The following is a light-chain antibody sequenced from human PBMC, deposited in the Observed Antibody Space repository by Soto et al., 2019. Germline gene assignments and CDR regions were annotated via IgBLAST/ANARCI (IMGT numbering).Light chain of an antibody. CDR1: RSDVGAYNY. V-gene: IGLV2-11*01. J-gene: IGLJ3*02. CDR3: CSYAGDYTVV. Sequence: QSVLTQPRSVSGSPGQSVTISCTGTRSDVGAYNYVSWYQQHPGTAPKLMLYDINKRPSGVPDRFSGSKSGNTASLTISGLHAEDEADYYCCSYAGDYTVVFGGGTKLTVL. CDR2: DIN.